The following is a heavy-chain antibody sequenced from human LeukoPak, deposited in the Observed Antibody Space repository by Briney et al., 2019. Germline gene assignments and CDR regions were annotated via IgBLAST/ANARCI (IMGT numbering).Heavy chain of an antibody. Sequence: GESLKISCKGSGYSFTSYWIGWVRQMPGKGLEWMGIIYPDDSDTKYSPSFQGQVTISADKSISTAYLQWSSLKASDTAMYYCARLAFCTNAVCFSNYYYSMDVWGRGSTVTVSS. CDR2: IYPDDSDT. CDR1: GYSFTSYW. V-gene: IGHV5-51*01. J-gene: IGHJ6*03. D-gene: IGHD2-8*01. CDR3: ARLAFCTNAVCFSNYYYSMDV.